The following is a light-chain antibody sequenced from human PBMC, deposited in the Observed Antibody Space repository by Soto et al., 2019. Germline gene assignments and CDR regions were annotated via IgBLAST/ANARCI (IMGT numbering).Light chain of an antibody. Sequence: ELVCTQVAGTRTLSQIKRGTSSWRASQSVSNNYLAWYQQKPGQAPRLLIYGASNRATGIPDRFSGSGSGTDFTLTISRLEPEDFAVYYCQQYGSSGTFGQGTKVDIK. CDR3: QQYGSSGT. J-gene: IGKJ1*01. CDR2: GAS. V-gene: IGKV3-20*01. CDR1: QSVSNNY.